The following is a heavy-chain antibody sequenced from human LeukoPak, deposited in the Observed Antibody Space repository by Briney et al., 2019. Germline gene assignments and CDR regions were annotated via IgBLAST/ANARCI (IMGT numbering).Heavy chain of an antibody. CDR2: ISAYNGNT. J-gene: IGHJ6*02. CDR1: GYTFTSYG. Sequence: ASVKVSCKASGYTFTSYGISWVRQAPGQGLEWMGWISAYNGNTNYAQKLQGRVTMTTDTSTSTAYMELSSLRSEDTAVYYCASHIVVVPAAISVYYYGMDVWGQGTTVTVSS. D-gene: IGHD2-2*01. V-gene: IGHV1-18*01. CDR3: ASHIVVVPAAISVYYYGMDV.